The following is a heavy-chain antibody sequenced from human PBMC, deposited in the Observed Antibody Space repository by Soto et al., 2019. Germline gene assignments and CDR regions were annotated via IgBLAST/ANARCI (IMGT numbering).Heavy chain of an antibody. Sequence: GGSLRLSCAASGFTFSSYAMSWVRQAPGKGLEWVSAISGSGGSTYYADSVKGRFTISRDNSKNTLYLQMNSLRAEDTAVYYCAKDQRYGYIVVVPAALGTDYGMDVWGQGTTVTVSS. J-gene: IGHJ6*02. D-gene: IGHD2-2*01. V-gene: IGHV3-23*01. CDR3: AKDQRYGYIVVVPAALGTDYGMDV. CDR1: GFTFSSYA. CDR2: ISGSGGST.